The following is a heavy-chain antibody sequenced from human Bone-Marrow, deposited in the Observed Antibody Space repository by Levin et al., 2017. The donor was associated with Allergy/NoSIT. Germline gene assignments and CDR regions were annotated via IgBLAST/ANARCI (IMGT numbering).Heavy chain of an antibody. CDR1: GFTFSTSA. D-gene: IGHD6-19*01. V-gene: IGHV3-30*04. CDR2: ISYDGSNK. J-gene: IGHJ4*02. Sequence: GESLKISCAASGFTFSTSAMHWVRLTPGKGLEWVAVISYDGSNKNYADSVKGRFTISRDNSKNTLFLQMTSLRGDDSAVYYCAREGRWIRLGYFAYWGQGTPVTVSS. CDR3: AREGRWIRLGYFAY.